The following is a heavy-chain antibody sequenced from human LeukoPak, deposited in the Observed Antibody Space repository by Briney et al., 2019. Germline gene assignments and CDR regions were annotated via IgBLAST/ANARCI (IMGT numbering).Heavy chain of an antibody. Sequence: KPSETLSLTCTVSGGSISGHYWNWIRQPPGKGLEWIGYIYYSGSTSYNPSLKSRVAISVDTSKNQFSLKLTSVTAADTAVYYCARAAEYSSGWYLFDYWGQGILVTVSA. CDR1: GGSISGHY. CDR2: IYYSGST. J-gene: IGHJ4*02. CDR3: ARAAEYSSGWYLFDY. V-gene: IGHV4-59*08. D-gene: IGHD6-19*01.